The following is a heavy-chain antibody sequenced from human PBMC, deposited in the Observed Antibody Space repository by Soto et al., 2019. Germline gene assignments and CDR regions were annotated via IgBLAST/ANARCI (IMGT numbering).Heavy chain of an antibody. V-gene: IGHV7-4-1*01. CDR1: GYTFTSYA. J-gene: IGHJ5*02. D-gene: IGHD6-6*01. CDR3: ARGVGYSSSSIWFDP. Sequence: ASVKVSCKASGYTFTSYAMNWERQAPGQGLEWMGWINTNTGNPTYAQGFTGRFVFSLDTSVSTAYLQICSLKAEDTAVYYCARGVGYSSSSIWFDPWGQGTLVSVSS. CDR2: INTNTGNP.